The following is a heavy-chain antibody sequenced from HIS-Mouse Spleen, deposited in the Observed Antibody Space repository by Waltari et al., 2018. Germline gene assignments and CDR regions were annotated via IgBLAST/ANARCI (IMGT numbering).Heavy chain of an antibody. CDR3: ARDLGYSSSSEVWFDP. CDR2: INRDGSST. D-gene: IGHD6-6*01. Sequence: EVQLVESGGGLVQPGGSLRLSCAASGFTFSSYWMHWVRQAPGKGLVWVSGINRDGSSTSYSESVKGRFTISRDNAKNTLYLQMNSLRAEDTAVYYCARDLGYSSSSEVWFDPWGQGTLVTVSS. J-gene: IGHJ5*02. CDR1: GFTFSSYW. V-gene: IGHV3-74*01.